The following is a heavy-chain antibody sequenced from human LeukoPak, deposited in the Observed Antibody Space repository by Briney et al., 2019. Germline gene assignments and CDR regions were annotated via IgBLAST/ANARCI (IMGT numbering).Heavy chain of an antibody. J-gene: IGHJ4*02. CDR3: ARELFGSGSYPDF. CDR1: GFAFNTYA. CDR2: IWHDGSHK. V-gene: IGHV3-33*01. D-gene: IGHD3-10*01. Sequence: GGSLRLSCAASGFAFNTYAMHCVRQTPGQGLEWVALIWHDGSHKFYSNSVRGQFTISRDNSKNTVSLQMNNLRPEDTAVYYCARELFGSGSYPDFWGQGTLVTVSS.